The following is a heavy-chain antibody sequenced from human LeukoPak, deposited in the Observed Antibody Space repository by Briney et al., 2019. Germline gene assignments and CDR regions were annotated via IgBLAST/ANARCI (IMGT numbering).Heavy chain of an antibody. V-gene: IGHV3-30*18. D-gene: IGHD5-24*01. CDR1: GFTFRSYA. J-gene: IGHJ2*01. Sequence: HSGRSLRLSCAASGFTFRSYAMHWVRQAPGKGLEWLAVISYDVTIPYAGSDRYYADSVKGRFTISRDNSKNTLYLHMNSLRAEDTALYYCAKGDDDNFGWYFDLWGRGTLVTVSS. CDR2: ISYDVTIPYAGSDR. CDR3: AKGDDDNFGWYFDL.